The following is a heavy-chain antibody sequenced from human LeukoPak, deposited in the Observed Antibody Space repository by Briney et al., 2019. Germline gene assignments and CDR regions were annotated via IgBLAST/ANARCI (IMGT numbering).Heavy chain of an antibody. CDR1: GFTFEEYG. Sequence: GGSLRLSCVGSGFTFEEYGMSWVRQTPGKGLEWVAGIRWSGITTGYADSVKGRFTISRDNAENSVDLQMNSLRPEDTGIYYWARGGPPFCRYFDYGGQGTRVTVPS. V-gene: IGHV3-20*04. CDR2: IRWSGITT. D-gene: IGHD3-16*02. J-gene: IGHJ4*02. CDR3: ARGGPPFCRYFDY.